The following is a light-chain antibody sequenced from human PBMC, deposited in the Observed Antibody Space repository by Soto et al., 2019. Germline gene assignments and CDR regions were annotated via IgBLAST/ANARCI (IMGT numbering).Light chain of an antibody. CDR3: AAWDDSLSSPV. Sequence: QSVLTQPTSASGHPGQRVTISCYASSSNIGINYVYWYQQLPGTAPKLLIYRNNQRHSGVPDRCSGAKSGTSASLAISGLRSEDEADYYCAAWDDSLSSPVFGGGTKVTVL. CDR2: RNN. CDR1: SSNIGINY. V-gene: IGLV1-47*01. J-gene: IGLJ3*02.